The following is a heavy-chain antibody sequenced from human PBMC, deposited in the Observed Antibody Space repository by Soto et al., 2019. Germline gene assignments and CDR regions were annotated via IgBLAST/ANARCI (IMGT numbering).Heavy chain of an antibody. CDR2: IYYSGST. CDR3: ARGNLYGSGSYYYYGMDV. CDR1: GGSISSYY. J-gene: IGHJ6*02. D-gene: IGHD3-10*01. V-gene: IGHV4-59*12. Sequence: SETLSLTCTVSGGSISSYYWSWIRQPPGKGLEWIGYIYYSGSTNYNPSLKSRVTISVDTSKNSLYLQMNSLRAEDTAVYYCARGNLYGSGSYYYYGMDVWGQGTTVTVSS.